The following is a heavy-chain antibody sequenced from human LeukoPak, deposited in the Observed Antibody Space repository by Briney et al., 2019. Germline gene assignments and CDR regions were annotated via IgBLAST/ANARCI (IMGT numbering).Heavy chain of an antibody. CDR3: ARGPSWLRYSTSYGMDV. CDR2: INSDGSST. CDR1: GFTFSSYW. D-gene: IGHD3-9*01. Sequence: GGSLRLSCAASGFTFSSYWMHWVRQAPGKGLVWVSRINSDGSSTSYADSVKGRFTISRDNAKNTLYLQMDSLRAEDTAVYYCARGPSWLRYSTSYGMDVWGQGTTVTVSS. J-gene: IGHJ6*02. V-gene: IGHV3-74*01.